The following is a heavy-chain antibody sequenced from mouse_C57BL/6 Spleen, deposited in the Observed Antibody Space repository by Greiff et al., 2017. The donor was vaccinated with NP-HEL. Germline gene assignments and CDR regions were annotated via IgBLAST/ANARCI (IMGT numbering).Heavy chain of an antibody. CDR1: GYAFSSSW. D-gene: IGHD1-1*01. CDR3: ARDTTLVAYYAMDY. J-gene: IGHJ4*01. CDR2: IYPGDGDT. V-gene: IGHV1-82*01. Sequence: QVQLQQSGPELVKPGASVKISCKASGYAFSSSWMNWVKQRPGKGLEWIGRIYPGDGDTNYNGKFKGKATLTADKSSSTAYMQLSSLTSEDSAVYFCARDTTLVAYYAMDYWGQGTSVTVSS.